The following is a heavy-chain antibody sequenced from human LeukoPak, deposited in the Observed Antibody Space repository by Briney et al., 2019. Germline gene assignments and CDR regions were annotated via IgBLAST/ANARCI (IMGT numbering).Heavy chain of an antibody. CDR1: AGSFRGYY. D-gene: IGHD6-13*01. CDR3: ARGAIKYRSSPHPF. CDR2: INHSGST. J-gene: IGHJ4*02. V-gene: IGHV4-34*01. Sequence: PSETLSLTCAASAGSFRGYYWSWIRQPPGKGLEWIGEINHSGSTNYNPSLKSRVTISVDTYKNQFSLKLSSVTAADTAVYYCARGAIKYRSSPHPFWGQGTLVTVSS.